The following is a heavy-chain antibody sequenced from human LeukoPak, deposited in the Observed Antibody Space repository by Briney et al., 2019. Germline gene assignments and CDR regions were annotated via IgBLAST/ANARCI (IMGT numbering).Heavy chain of an antibody. CDR1: GYSISSGYY. CDR2: IYHSGKT. Sequence: SETLSLTCTVSGYSISSGYYWGWIRQPPGKGLEWIGSIYHSGKTYYNPSLKSRVTISVDTSKNQSSLKLSSVTAADTAVYYCARGRPFEPPGIAAAGTETFDYWGQGTLVTVSS. V-gene: IGHV4-38-2*02. CDR3: ARGRPFEPPGIAAAGTETFDY. D-gene: IGHD6-13*01. J-gene: IGHJ4*02.